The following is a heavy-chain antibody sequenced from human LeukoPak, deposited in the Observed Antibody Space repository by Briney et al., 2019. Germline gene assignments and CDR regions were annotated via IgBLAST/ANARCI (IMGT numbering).Heavy chain of an antibody. CDR3: ARGDLGSFWFDP. J-gene: IGHJ5*02. V-gene: IGHV4-34*01. Sequence: PSETLSLTCAVYGGSFSGYYLSWIRQPPGKGLEWIGEINHSGSTNYNPSLKSRVTISVDTSKNQFSLKLSSVTAADTAVYYCARGDLGSFWFDPWGQGTLVTVSS. D-gene: IGHD3-16*01. CDR2: INHSGST. CDR1: GGSFSGYY.